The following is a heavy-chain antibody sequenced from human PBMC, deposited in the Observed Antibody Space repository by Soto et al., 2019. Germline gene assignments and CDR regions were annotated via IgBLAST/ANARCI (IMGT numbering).Heavy chain of an antibody. CDR3: AREVVTTVTTGWFDP. CDR2: IYYSGST. V-gene: IGHV4-59*01. Sequence: SETLSLTCTVSGGSISSYYWSWIRQPPGKGLEWIGYIYYSGSTNDIPSLKSRVNISVDTSKNQFSLKLSSVTAADTAVYYCAREVVTTVTTGWFDPWGQGTLVTVSS. CDR1: GGSISSYY. D-gene: IGHD4-17*01. J-gene: IGHJ5*02.